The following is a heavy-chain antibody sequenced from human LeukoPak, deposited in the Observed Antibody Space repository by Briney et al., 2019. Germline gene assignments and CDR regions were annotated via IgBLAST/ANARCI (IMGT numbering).Heavy chain of an antibody. Sequence: GSLRLSCAASGFTVSSNYMSWVRQAPGKGLEWISVIYSGGKTLYADSVKGRFTISRDNSKNTLYLQMNSLRAEDTAVYYCARTPGVSNIWGQRTMFTVSS. CDR2: IYSGGKT. CDR1: GFTVSSNY. D-gene: IGHD2-15*01. CDR3: ARTPGVSNI. V-gene: IGHV3-53*01. J-gene: IGHJ3*02.